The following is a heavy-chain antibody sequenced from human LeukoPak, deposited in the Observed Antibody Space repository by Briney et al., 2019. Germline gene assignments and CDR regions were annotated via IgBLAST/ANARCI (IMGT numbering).Heavy chain of an antibody. CDR3: ARGPSPQWQLVRIYYYYYMDV. D-gene: IGHD6-6*01. J-gene: IGHJ6*03. Sequence: ASVKVSCKASGYTFTSYDINWVRQATGQGLEWMGWMNPNSGNTGYAQKFQGRVTMTRNTSISTAYMELSSLRSEDTAVYYCARGPSPQWQLVRIYYYYYMDVWGKGTTVTVSS. CDR2: MNPNSGNT. CDR1: GYTFTSYD. V-gene: IGHV1-8*01.